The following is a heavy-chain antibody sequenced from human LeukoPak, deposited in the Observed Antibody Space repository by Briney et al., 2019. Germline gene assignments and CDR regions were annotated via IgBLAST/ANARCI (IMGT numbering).Heavy chain of an antibody. Sequence: PSETLSLTCTVSGGSISSYYWSWIRQPPGKGLEWIGYIYTSGSTNYNPSLKSRVTISVDTSKNQFSLKLSSVTAADTAVYYCASGSPLDDIVVVPAAIYAFDIWGQGTMVTVSS. CDR1: GGSISSYY. CDR2: IYTSGST. V-gene: IGHV4-4*09. CDR3: ASGSPLDDIVVVPAAIYAFDI. D-gene: IGHD2-2*02. J-gene: IGHJ3*02.